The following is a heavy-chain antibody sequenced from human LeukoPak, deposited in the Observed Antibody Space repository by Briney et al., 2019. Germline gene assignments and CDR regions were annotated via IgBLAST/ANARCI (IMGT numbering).Heavy chain of an antibody. Sequence: SETLSLTCAVYGGSFSGYYWSWIRQPPGKGLEWIGEINHSGSTNYNPSLKSRVTISVDRSKNQFSLKLSSVTAADTAVYYCARGQYYYGSGSFWFDPWGQGTLVTVSS. CDR2: INHSGST. CDR1: GGSFSGYY. V-gene: IGHV4-34*01. J-gene: IGHJ5*02. CDR3: ARGQYYYGSGSFWFDP. D-gene: IGHD3-10*01.